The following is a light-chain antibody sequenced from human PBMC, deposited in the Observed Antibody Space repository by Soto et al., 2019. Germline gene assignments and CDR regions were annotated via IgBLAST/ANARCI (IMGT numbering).Light chain of an antibody. J-gene: IGKJ4*01. Sequence: DVQMTQSPSSLSASVGDGVVITCRASQTISTYLNWYRQKPGKAPELLIYGTSNLESGVPSRFSGSGSGTEFTLTISSLRPDDFATYFCQQSSITPLTFGGGTKVDIK. V-gene: IGKV1-39*01. CDR1: QTISTY. CDR2: GTS. CDR3: QQSSITPLT.